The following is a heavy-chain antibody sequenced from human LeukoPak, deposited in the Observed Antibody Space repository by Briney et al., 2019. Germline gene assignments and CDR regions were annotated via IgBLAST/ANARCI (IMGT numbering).Heavy chain of an antibody. CDR2: ISAYNGNT. Sequence: GASVKVSCKASGYTFTSSGISWVPQAPGQGLEWMGWISAYNGNTNYAQKLQGRVTMTTDTSTSTAYMELRSLRSDDTAVYYCARGRIVGATYSPFDAFDIWGQGTMVTVSS. D-gene: IGHD1-26*01. CDR3: ARGRIVGATYSPFDAFDI. V-gene: IGHV1-18*01. CDR1: GYTFTSSG. J-gene: IGHJ3*02.